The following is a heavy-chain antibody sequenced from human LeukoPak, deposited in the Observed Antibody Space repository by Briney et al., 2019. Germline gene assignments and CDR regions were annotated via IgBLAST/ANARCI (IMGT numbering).Heavy chain of an antibody. Sequence: GAPVKVSCKASGYTFTSYDINWVRQATGQGLEWMGWMNPNSGNTGYAQKFQGRVTMTRNTSISTAYMELSSLRSEDTAVYYCARGLAVAGNDAFDIWGQGTMVTVSS. J-gene: IGHJ3*02. CDR3: ARGLAVAGNDAFDI. V-gene: IGHV1-8*01. CDR1: GYTFTSYD. CDR2: MNPNSGNT. D-gene: IGHD6-19*01.